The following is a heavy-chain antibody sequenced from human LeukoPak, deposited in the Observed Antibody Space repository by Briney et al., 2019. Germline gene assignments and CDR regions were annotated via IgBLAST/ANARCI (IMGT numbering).Heavy chain of an antibody. CDR3: ARGPSRFWFDP. CDR2: IYYSGST. CDR1: GVSISSYY. Sequence: SETLSLTCTVSGVSISSYYWSWIRQPPGKGLEWIGYIYYSGSTNYNPSLKSRVTISVDTSKNQFSLKLSSVTAADTAVYYCARGPSRFWFDPWGQGTLVTVSS. D-gene: IGHD2-2*01. J-gene: IGHJ5*02. V-gene: IGHV4-59*01.